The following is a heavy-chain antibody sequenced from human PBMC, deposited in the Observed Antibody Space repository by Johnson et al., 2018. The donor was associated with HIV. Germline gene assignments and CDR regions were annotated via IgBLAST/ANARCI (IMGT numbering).Heavy chain of an antibody. CDR3: ARDQGGQWLAYDAFDI. Sequence: VQLVESGGGLVQPGGSLRISCAASGFDFKSYAMTWVRQAPGKGLEWVANIKQDGSEKYYVDSVKGRFTISRDNAKNSLYLQMNSLRAEDTAVYYCARDQGGQWLAYDAFDIWGQGTMVTVSS. D-gene: IGHD6-19*01. CDR1: GFDFKSYA. V-gene: IGHV3-7*01. CDR2: IKQDGSEK. J-gene: IGHJ3*02.